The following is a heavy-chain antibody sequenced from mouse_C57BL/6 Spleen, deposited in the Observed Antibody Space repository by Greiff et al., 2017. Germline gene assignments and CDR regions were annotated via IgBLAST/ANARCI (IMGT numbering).Heavy chain of an antibody. CDR1: GFTFSSYA. CDR2: ISDGGSYT. CDR3: ARGGTGTVFDY. D-gene: IGHD4-1*01. V-gene: IGHV5-4*01. J-gene: IGHJ2*01. Sequence: EVQGVESGGGLVKPGGSLKLSCAASGFTFSSYAMSWVRQTPEKRLEWVATISDGGSYTYYPDNVKGRFTISRDNAKNNLYLQMSHLKSEDTAMYYCARGGTGTVFDYWGQGTTLTVSS.